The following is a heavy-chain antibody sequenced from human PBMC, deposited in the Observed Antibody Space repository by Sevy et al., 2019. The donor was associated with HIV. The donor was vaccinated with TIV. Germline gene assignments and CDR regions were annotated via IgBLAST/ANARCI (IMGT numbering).Heavy chain of an antibody. V-gene: IGHV1-2*02. CDR3: SRSVYGSRTYLNDY. D-gene: IGHD3-10*01. J-gene: IGHJ4*02. Sequence: ASVKVSCKASGYTFTGYYMHWVRQAPGQGLEWMGWIDPNSGGTNYAQKFQGRVTMSTDTSISTAYMELSRLRSDDMALYYCSRSVYGSRTYLNDYWGQGTLVTVSS. CDR2: IDPNSGGT. CDR1: GYTFTGYY.